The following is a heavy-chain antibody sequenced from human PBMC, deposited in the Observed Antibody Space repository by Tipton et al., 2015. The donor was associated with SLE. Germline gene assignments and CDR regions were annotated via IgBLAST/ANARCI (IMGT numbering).Heavy chain of an antibody. Sequence: TLSLTCAVSGGSINSYNWWTWVRQPPGKGLEWIGEIYHSGATNYNPSLKSRITISLDKSNNHFSLRLSSLTAADTAVYYCARGPDYINYYFYLMDVWGQGTTVTVSS. V-gene: IGHV4-4*02. CDR2: IYHSGAT. CDR1: GGSINSYNW. D-gene: IGHD4-11*01. J-gene: IGHJ6*02. CDR3: ARGPDYINYYFYLMDV.